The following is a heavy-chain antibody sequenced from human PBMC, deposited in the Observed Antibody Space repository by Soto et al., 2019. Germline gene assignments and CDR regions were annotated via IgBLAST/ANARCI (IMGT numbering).Heavy chain of an antibody. Sequence: PGGSLRLSCASSGFTFSSYAMHWVRQAPGKGLEWVAVIWYDGSNKYYADSVKGRFTISRDNSKNTLYLQMNSLRAEDTALYYCARGHSIFYGMDVWGQGTTVTVSS. V-gene: IGHV3-33*08. CDR1: GFTFSSYA. CDR3: ARGHSIFYGMDV. D-gene: IGHD2-21*01. J-gene: IGHJ6*02. CDR2: IWYDGSNK.